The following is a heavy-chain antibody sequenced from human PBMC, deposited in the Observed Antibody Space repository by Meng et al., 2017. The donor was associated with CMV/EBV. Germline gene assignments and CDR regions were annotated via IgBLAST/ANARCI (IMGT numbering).Heavy chain of an antibody. CDR2: ISSSSSYI. D-gene: IGHD6-19*01. V-gene: IGHV3-21*01. CDR3: ARDPRLWVAGANPLYYFDY. CDR1: GFTFSSYS. Sequence: GESLKISCAASGFTFSSYSMIWVRQAPGKGLEWVSSISSSSSYIYYADSVKGRFTISRDNSKNTLYLQMNSLRAEDTAVYYCARDPRLWVAGANPLYYFDYWGQGTLVTVSS. J-gene: IGHJ4*02.